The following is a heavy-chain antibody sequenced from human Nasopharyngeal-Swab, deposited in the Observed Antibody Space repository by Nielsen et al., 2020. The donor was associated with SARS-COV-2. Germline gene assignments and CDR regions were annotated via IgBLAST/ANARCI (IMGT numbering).Heavy chain of an antibody. Sequence: ASVKVSCKASGYTFTSYYLHWVRQAPGQGLEWMGIINPTDGSTSYAQKFEGRVTMTRVTSTSTVYMELNSLRSEDTAVYYCARDPYGSTQQLAPRGELRHRPFDYWGQGTLVTVSS. V-gene: IGHV1-46*01. CDR3: ARDPYGSTQQLAPRGELRHRPFDY. CDR2: INPTDGST. D-gene: IGHD6-13*01. J-gene: IGHJ4*02. CDR1: GYTFTSYY.